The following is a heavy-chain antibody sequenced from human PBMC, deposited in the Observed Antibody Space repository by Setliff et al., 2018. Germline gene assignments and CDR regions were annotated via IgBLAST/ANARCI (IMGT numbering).Heavy chain of an antibody. Sequence: SVKVSCKASGGTFNSYAIGWVRQAPGQGLEWMGGIIPIFGSANYARKFQGRVTVTADESTSTAYMELSSLRPEDTAVYYCAIDSVVRGFINGDSFDYWGQGTLVTVSS. CDR3: AIDSVVRGFINGDSFDY. CDR2: IIPIFGSA. CDR1: GGTFNSYA. D-gene: IGHD3-10*01. J-gene: IGHJ4*02. V-gene: IGHV1-69*13.